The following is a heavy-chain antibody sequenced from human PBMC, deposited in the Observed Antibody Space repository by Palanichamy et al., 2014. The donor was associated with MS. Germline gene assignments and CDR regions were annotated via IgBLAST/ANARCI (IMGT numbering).Heavy chain of an antibody. D-gene: IGHD5-24*01. CDR1: GYTFTDYY. J-gene: IGHJ3*02. Sequence: EVQQVQSGAEVKKPGATVKISCKVSGYTFTDYYMHWVQQAPGKGLEWMGLVDPEDGETIYAEKFQGRVTITADTSTDTAYMELSSLRSEDTAVYYCATGRIRKRWLQLWAFDIWGQGTMVTASS. V-gene: IGHV1-69-2*01. CDR3: ATGRIRKRWLQLWAFDI. CDR2: VDPEDGET.